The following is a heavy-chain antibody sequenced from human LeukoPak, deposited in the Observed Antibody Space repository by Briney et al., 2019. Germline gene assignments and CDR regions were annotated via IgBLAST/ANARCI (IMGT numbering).Heavy chain of an antibody. J-gene: IGHJ4*02. Sequence: GGSLRLSCTVSGFTFTDYYMTWIRQAPGKGLEWISYIDLSGGAKNNADSVKGRFTISRDNAKNSLFLQMNSLRAEDTAVYYCARAPVSGMTFDYWGQGSLVTVSS. CDR1: GFTFTDYY. CDR3: ARAPVSGMTFDY. D-gene: IGHD5-12*01. CDR2: IDLSGGAK. V-gene: IGHV3-11*01.